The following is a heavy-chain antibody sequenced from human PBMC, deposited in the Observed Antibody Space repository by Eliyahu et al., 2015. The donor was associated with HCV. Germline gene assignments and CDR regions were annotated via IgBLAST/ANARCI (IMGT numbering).Heavy chain of an antibody. CDR1: GXXIXXYY. V-gene: IGHV4-59*01. D-gene: IGHD6-19*01. J-gene: IGHJ5*02. CDR2: IHYSGST. Sequence: QVQLQESGPGLVKPSETLSLTXXVSGXXIXXYYWXWIRQPPGKGLXWIGYIHYSGSTNYNPSLKSRVTISVDTSKNQFSLNLTSVTAADTAMYYCASGGGGIAVTGTGGWFDPWGQGTLVTVSS. CDR3: ASGGGGIAVTGTGGWFDP.